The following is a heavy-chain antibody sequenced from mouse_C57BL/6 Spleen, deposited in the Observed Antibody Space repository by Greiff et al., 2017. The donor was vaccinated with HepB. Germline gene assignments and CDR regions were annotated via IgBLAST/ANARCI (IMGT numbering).Heavy chain of an antibody. CDR3: ARGSITTVFDY. Sequence: QVQLQQSGAELVKPGASVKISCKASGYAFSSYWMNWVKQRPGKGLEWIGQIYPGDGDTNYNGKFKGKATLTADKSSSTAYMQLSSLTSEDSAVYCCARGSITTVFDYWGQGTTLTVSS. V-gene: IGHV1-80*01. D-gene: IGHD1-1*01. J-gene: IGHJ2*01. CDR2: IYPGDGDT. CDR1: GYAFSSYW.